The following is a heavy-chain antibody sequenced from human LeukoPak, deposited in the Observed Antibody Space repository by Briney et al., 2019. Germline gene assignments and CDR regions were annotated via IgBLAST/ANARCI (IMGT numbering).Heavy chain of an antibody. CDR1: GFTISGDA. CDR3: ARETLDALDL. J-gene: IGHJ3*01. CDR2: ISFDGSYK. Sequence: PGMSLRLSCTASGFTISGDAMHWVRQAPSKGLQWVAHISFDGSYKYYADSVKGRFTISRDNSKNTLYLQMNSLRTDDTALFYCARETLDALDLWGPGTLVTVSS. V-gene: IGHV3-30*04.